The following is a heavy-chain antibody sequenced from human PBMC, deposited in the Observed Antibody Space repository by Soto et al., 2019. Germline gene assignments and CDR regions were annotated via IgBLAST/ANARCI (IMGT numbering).Heavy chain of an antibody. Sequence: PGGSLRLSCAASGFTFSSYSMSWVRQTPGKGLEWVSHISGGSSLIYYADSVKGRFTISRDNAENSLYLQMNSLRAEDTAVYYCAVSSIAARPVYFDYWGQGTLVTVSS. CDR3: AVSSIAARPVYFDY. J-gene: IGHJ4*02. V-gene: IGHV3-48*01. CDR2: ISGGSSLI. D-gene: IGHD6-6*01. CDR1: GFTFSSYS.